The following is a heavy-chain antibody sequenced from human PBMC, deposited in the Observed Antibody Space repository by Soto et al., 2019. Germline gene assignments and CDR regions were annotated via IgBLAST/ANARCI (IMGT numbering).Heavy chain of an antibody. J-gene: IGHJ6*03. Sequence: SETLSLTCTVSGDSISDYYCSWIRQAPGKGLEWIGYAYYTGRADYNPSLKSRVSMSVDTSKNKLSLELTPVTAADTAVYYCARNQAGTVFGLPTHFYYMDVWGKGTTVTVSS. CDR1: GDSISDYY. CDR2: AYYTGRA. D-gene: IGHD3-3*01. V-gene: IGHV4-59*01. CDR3: ARNQAGTVFGLPTHFYYMDV.